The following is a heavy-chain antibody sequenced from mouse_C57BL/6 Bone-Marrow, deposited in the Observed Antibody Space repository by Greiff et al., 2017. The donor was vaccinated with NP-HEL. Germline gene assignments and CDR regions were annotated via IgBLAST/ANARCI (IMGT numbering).Heavy chain of an antibody. V-gene: IGHV3-6*01. D-gene: IGHD1-1*01. J-gene: IGHJ3*01. CDR2: ISYDGSN. Sequence: VQLQQSGPGLVKPSQSLSLTCSVTGYSITSGYYWNWIRQFPGNKLEWMGYISYDGSNNYNPSLKNRISITRDTSKNQFFLKLNSVTTEDTATYYCAREGYYGSSYWFAYWGQGTLVTVSA. CDR3: AREGYYGSSYWFAY. CDR1: GYSITSGYY.